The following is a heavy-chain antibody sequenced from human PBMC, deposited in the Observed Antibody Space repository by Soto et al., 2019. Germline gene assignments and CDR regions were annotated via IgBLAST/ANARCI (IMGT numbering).Heavy chain of an antibody. CDR1: GFTFSSYG. J-gene: IGHJ4*02. Sequence: QVQLVESGGGVVRPGRSLRLSCAASGFTFSSYGMHWVRQAPGKGLEWVAVIWYDGSNKYYADSVKGRFTISRDNSKNTLCLQMNSLRAEDTAVYYSARGKTYFDYWGQGTLVTVSS. V-gene: IGHV3-33*01. CDR3: ARGKTYFDY. CDR2: IWYDGSNK.